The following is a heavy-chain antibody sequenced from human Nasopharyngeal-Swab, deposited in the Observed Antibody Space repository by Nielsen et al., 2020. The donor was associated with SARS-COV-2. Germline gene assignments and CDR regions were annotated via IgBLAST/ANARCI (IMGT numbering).Heavy chain of an antibody. Sequence: GGSLRLSCAASGFTFSSYGMHWVRQAPGKGLEWVAVISYDGSNKYYADSVKGRFTISRDNSKNTLYPQMNSLRAEDTAVYYCAKGSGSYYSAFDIWGQGTMVTVSS. V-gene: IGHV3-30*18. CDR2: ISYDGSNK. J-gene: IGHJ3*02. CDR3: AKGSGSYYSAFDI. D-gene: IGHD3-10*01. CDR1: GFTFSSYG.